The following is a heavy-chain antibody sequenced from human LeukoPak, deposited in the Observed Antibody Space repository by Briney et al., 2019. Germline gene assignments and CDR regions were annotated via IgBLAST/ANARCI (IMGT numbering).Heavy chain of an antibody. CDR2: ISSNGGST. V-gene: IGHV3-64D*06. D-gene: IGHD2-2*01. CDR1: GFTFSSYA. J-gene: IGHJ4*02. CDR3: VKGAVVVPAAMLDY. Sequence: GGSLRLSCSASGFTFSSYAMHWVRQAPGKGLEYVSAISSNGGSTYYADSVKGRFTISRDNSKNTLYLQMSSLRAEDTAVYYCVKGAVVVPAAMLDYWGQGTLVTVSS.